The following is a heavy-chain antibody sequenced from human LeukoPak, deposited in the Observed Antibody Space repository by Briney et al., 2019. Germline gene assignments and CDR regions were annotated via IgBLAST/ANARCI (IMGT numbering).Heavy chain of an antibody. D-gene: IGHD2-21*01. J-gene: IGHJ5*02. CDR3: AKDGSGPYYSLFDP. Sequence: GRSLRLSCAASGFTFSSYGMHWVRQAPGKGLEWVAVIYNDGSNQHYADSVRGRFTISRDNSKNTLYLRMSSLRAEDTAVYYCAKDGSGPYYSLFDPWGQGTLVIVSS. CDR2: IYNDGSNQ. CDR1: GFTFSSYG. V-gene: IGHV3-33*06.